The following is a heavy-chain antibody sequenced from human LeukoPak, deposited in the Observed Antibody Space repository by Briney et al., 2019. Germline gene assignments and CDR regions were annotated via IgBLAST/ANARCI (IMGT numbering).Heavy chain of an antibody. J-gene: IGHJ3*02. CDR2: IHHGGPT. Sequence: SGTLSLTCAVSGDSVATDTWWSWVRQPPGRGLAWIGDIHHGGPTSYNPSLKTRATLSVDKSKNLFSLKLMSVTAADTAVYYCARVRITMIVVVRDDAFDIWGQGTMVTVSS. CDR1: GDSVATDTW. V-gene: IGHV4-4*02. D-gene: IGHD3-22*01. CDR3: ARVRITMIVVVRDDAFDI.